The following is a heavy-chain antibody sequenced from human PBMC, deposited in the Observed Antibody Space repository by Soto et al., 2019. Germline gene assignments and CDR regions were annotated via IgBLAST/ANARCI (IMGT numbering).Heavy chain of an antibody. J-gene: IGHJ6*02. CDR3: ARVFTMLRERGMDV. CDR1: GYTFSDYG. D-gene: IGHD3-10*01. V-gene: IGHV1-18*04. CDR2: ISAHNRNT. Sequence: QVQLMQPGGEVKKPGASVKISCKASGYTFSDYGINWVRQAPGQGLEWMGWISAHNRNTNYAQNLQGRVTMTIDSSTTTAYMEFRSLTSDDTAVYYCARVFTMLRERGMDVWGQGTTVTVSS.